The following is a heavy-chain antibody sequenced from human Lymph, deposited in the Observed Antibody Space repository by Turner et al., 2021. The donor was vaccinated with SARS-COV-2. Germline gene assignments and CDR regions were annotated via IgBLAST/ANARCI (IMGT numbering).Heavy chain of an antibody. CDR2: ISYDGSNK. V-gene: IGHV3-30*04. D-gene: IGHD3-3*01. CDR1: GFTFSSYA. J-gene: IGHJ6*02. Sequence: QVQLVESGGGVVQPGRSLRLSCAASGFTFSSYAMHWVRQAPGKGLEWVAVISYDGSNKNYADSVKGRFTISRDNSKNTLYLQMNSLRAEDTAVYYCARDDREFWSGYYTHYYYYGMDVWGQGTTVTGSS. CDR3: ARDDREFWSGYYTHYYYYGMDV.